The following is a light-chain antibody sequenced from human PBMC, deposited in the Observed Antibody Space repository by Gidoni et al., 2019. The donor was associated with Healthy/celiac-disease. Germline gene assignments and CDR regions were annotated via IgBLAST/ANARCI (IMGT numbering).Light chain of an antibody. V-gene: IGKV1-33*01. CDR1: QDISNY. J-gene: IGKJ4*01. CDR2: DAF. Sequence: DIQLTQSPSSLSASVGDRVTITCQASQDISNYLNWYQQKPGKAPKLLIYDAFTLETGVPSRFSGSGSGTDFTFTISSLQPEDIATYYFQQYDNLPLTFGGWTKVEIK. CDR3: QQYDNLPLT.